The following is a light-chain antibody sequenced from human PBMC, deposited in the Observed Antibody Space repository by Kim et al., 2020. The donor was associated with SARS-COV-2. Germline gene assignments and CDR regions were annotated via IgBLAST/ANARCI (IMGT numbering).Light chain of an antibody. CDR1: QSVSSN. CDR2: AAS. J-gene: IGKJ2*01. Sequence: VSPGDRVTRSCRASQSVSSNLAWYRQRPGQAPRLLIYAASTRASGIPARFSGSGSGTEFTLTISSLQSEDFAVYYCQQYNNWPPYTFGQGTKLEI. V-gene: IGKV3-15*01. CDR3: QQYNNWPPYT.